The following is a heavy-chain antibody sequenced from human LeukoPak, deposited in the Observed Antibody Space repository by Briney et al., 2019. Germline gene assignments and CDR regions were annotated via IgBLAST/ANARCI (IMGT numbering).Heavy chain of an antibody. CDR2: IYYNGIS. Sequence: SETLSLTCTVSGGSISGYYWSWIRQPPGKGLEWIAYIYYNGISNYNPSLKSRVIISVDSSKNQFSLKLTSVTAADTAVYYCARRVGSSWDFDYWGQGTLVTVSS. CDR1: GGSISGYY. CDR3: ARRVGSSWDFDY. D-gene: IGHD6-13*01. J-gene: IGHJ4*02. V-gene: IGHV4-59*01.